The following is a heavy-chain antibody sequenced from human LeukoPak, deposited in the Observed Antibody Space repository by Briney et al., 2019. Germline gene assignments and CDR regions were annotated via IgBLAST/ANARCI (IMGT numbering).Heavy chain of an antibody. D-gene: IGHD3-9*01. CDR1: GYTFSSYS. V-gene: IGHV3-21*01. CDR3: ARDPLRYLRVGHYDY. Sequence: GGSLRLSCAASGYTFSSYSINWVRQAPGKGLEWVSSISVGSNYIYYADSVRGRFSISRDDARNSLYLQMNSLRVEDTAVYYCARDPLRYLRVGHYDYWGQGTLAAVSS. CDR2: ISVGSNYI. J-gene: IGHJ4*02.